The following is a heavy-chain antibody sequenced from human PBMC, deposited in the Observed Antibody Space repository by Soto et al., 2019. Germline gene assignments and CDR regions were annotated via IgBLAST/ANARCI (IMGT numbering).Heavy chain of an antibody. V-gene: IGHV1-69*13. CDR1: GGTFSSYA. J-gene: IGHJ4*02. CDR2: IIPIFGTA. Sequence: SVKVSCKASGGTFSSYAISWVRQAPGQGLEWMGGIIPIFGTANYAQKFQGRVTITADESTSTAYMELSSLRSEDTAVYYCASSDTAMVTLFDYWGQGTLVTVSS. CDR3: ASSDTAMVTLFDY. D-gene: IGHD5-18*01.